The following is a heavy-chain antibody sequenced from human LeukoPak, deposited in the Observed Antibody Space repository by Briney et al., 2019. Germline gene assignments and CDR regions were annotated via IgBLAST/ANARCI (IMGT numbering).Heavy chain of an antibody. J-gene: IGHJ5*02. CDR3: ARDVLWDGTAYNWFDP. CDR1: GFTFSTYG. V-gene: IGHV3-30*03. D-gene: IGHD3-10*01. CDR2: VPVNGSYK. Sequence: GGSLRLSCAASGFTFSTYGMHWVRQASGKGPGLGAIVPVNGSYKYYLACVKVGFTISRDNSIYTLYLEMNSLRAEHTDGYECARDVLWDGTAYNWFDPWGQGTLISVCS.